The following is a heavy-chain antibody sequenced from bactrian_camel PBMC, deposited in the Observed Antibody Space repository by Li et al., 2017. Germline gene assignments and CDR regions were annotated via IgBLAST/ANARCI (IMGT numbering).Heavy chain of an antibody. CDR1: GAIPTKYTYC. CDR2: IDSRGNA. V-gene: IGHV3S55*01. J-gene: IGHJ4*01. CDR3: AAVCGQLTH. Sequence: VQLVESGGGSVQAGGSLRLSCTASGAIPTKYTYCMAWFRQAPGKEREGVGTIDSRGNAHLFEAVKGRFTISRDRSKNMLYLQMNSLKTEDTAVYYCAAVCGQLTHWGQGTQVTV. D-gene: IGHD8*01.